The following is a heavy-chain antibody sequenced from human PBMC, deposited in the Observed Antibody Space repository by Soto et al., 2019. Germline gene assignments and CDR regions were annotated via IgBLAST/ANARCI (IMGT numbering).Heavy chain of an antibody. Sequence: ASVKVSCKASGYTFTSYDINWVRQATGQGLEWMGWMNPNSGNTGYAQKFQGRVTMTRNTSISTAYMELSSLRSEDTAVYYCARGLRYLDSSSWYYSGYYFDYWGQGTLVTVSS. CDR2: MNPNSGNT. CDR3: ARGLRYLDSSSWYYSGYYFDY. CDR1: GYTFTSYD. D-gene: IGHD6-13*01. J-gene: IGHJ4*02. V-gene: IGHV1-8*01.